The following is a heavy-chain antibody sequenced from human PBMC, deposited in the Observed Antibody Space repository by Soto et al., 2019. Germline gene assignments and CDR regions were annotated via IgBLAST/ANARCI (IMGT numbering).Heavy chain of an antibody. CDR3: ARGPSYYNSARGWFDP. D-gene: IGHD3-10*01. V-gene: IGHV4-30-4*01. CDR2: IYYSGST. CDR1: GGSIRSGDYY. J-gene: IGHJ5*02. Sequence: PSETLSLTCTVSGGSIRSGDYYWSWIRQPPGEGLEWIGYIYYSGSTYYNPSLKSRLTISVDTSKNQFSLNLSSVTAADTAVYYCARGPSYYNSARGWFDPWGQGTLVTVSS.